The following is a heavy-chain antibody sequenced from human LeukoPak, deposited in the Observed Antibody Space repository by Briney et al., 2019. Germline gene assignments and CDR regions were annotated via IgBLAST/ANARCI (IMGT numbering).Heavy chain of an antibody. CDR2: SYSRSSHK. Sequence: GGSLRLSCAASGSTFSSYIMNWVRQAPGKGLEWVSSSYSRSSHKYYADSVKGRFTISRDNSKNTLYLQMNSLRAEDTAVYFCARGFLGGTDQYFDSWGQGTLVTVSS. D-gene: IGHD6-19*01. V-gene: IGHV3-21*04. J-gene: IGHJ4*02. CDR1: GSTFSSYI. CDR3: ARGFLGGTDQYFDS.